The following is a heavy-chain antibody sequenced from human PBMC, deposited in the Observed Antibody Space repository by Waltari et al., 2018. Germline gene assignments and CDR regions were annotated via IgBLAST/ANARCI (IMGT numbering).Heavy chain of an antibody. V-gene: IGHV7-4-1*02. CDR3: ARGWGSSSYWYFDL. D-gene: IGHD6-6*01. CDR1: GYTFTSYA. Sequence: QVQLVQSGSELKKPGASVKVSCKASGYTFTSYAINWVRQAPGQGLECMGWINTNTGNPTYAQGFTGRFVCSLDTAVSTAYLQISSLKAEDTAVYYCARGWGSSSYWYFDLWGRGTLVTVSS. J-gene: IGHJ2*01. CDR2: INTNTGNP.